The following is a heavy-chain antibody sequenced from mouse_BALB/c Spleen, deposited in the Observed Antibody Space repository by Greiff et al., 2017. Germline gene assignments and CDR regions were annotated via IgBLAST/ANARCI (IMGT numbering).Heavy chain of an antibody. Sequence: EVQLVESGPGLVKPSQSLSLTCSVTGYSITSGYYWNWIRQFQGNKLEWMGYISYDGSNNYNPSLKNRISITRDTSRNQFFLKLNSVTTEDTATYYCARGGYYAMDYWGQGTSVTVSS. CDR2: ISYDGSN. J-gene: IGHJ4*01. CDR3: ARGGYYAMDY. CDR1: GYSITSGYY. V-gene: IGHV3-6*02.